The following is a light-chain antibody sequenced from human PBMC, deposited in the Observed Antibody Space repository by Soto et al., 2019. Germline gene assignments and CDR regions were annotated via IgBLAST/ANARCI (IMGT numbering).Light chain of an antibody. V-gene: IGLV1-40*01. CDR3: QSYDSSLSARYV. CDR1: SSNIGAGYD. J-gene: IGLJ1*01. CDR2: GNS. Sequence: QSVLTQPHSVSGAPGQRVTISCTGSSSNIGAGYDVHWYQQLPGTAPKLLIYGNSNRPSGVPDRFSGSKSGTSASLAITGLQAEDEADYYCQSYDSSLSARYVFGTGTKVTVL.